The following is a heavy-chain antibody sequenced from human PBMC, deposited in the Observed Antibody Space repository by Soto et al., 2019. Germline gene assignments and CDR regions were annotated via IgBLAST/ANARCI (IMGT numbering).Heavy chain of an antibody. CDR2: IYHSGST. J-gene: IGHJ5*02. D-gene: IGHD6-13*01. CDR3: ARDNRSMYSSSWTNWFDP. V-gene: IGHV4-59*01. Sequence: SETLSLTCTVSGGSISSYYWSWIRQPPGKGLEWIGYIYHSGSTNYNPSLKSRVTISVDTSKNQFSLKLSSVTAADTAVYYCARDNRSMYSSSWTNWFDPWGQGTLVTVSS. CDR1: GGSISSYY.